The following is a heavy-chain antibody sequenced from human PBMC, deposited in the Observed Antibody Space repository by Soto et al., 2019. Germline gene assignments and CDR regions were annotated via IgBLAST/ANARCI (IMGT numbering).Heavy chain of an antibody. J-gene: IGHJ3*02. V-gene: IGHV3-23*01. Sequence: PGGSLRLSCTASGFTFSSHAMTWVRQAPGKGLEWVSGLSDSGDSIYYADSVKGRFTIYRDNSMNTLYLQMNTLRVEDTAVYYFAKFSNYFWVIVAFDMGGKGKRFT. CDR1: GFTFSSHA. D-gene: IGHD4-4*01. CDR2: LSDSGDSI. CDR3: AKFSNYFWVIVAFDM.